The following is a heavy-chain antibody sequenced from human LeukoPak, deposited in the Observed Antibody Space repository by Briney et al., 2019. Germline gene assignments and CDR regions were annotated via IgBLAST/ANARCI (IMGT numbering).Heavy chain of an antibody. CDR1: GGSFSGYY. CDR2: IYYSGST. D-gene: IGHD6-6*01. V-gene: IGHV4-34*01. J-gene: IGHJ4*01. Sequence: SETLSLTCAVYGGSFSGYYWAWIRQPPGKGLEWIGRIYYSGSTYYNPSLKSRVTISVDTSKNQFSLKLSSVTAADTAVYYCARRSYSSSSGTFEYWGHGTLVTVSS. CDR3: ARRSYSSSSGTFEY.